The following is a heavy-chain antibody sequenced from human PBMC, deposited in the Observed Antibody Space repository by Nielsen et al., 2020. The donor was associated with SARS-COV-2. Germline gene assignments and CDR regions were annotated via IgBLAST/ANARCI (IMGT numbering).Heavy chain of an antibody. D-gene: IGHD3-9*01. Sequence: SETLSLTCAVYGGSFSGYCWSWVRQTPGKGLEWIGEIDHSGTTNLNPALNGQVTVSVNPSKNQFSLKMTSLTAADTAIYFCARAPNVDILTGDYADGFDVWGQGTGVTVSS. CDR2: IDHSGTT. V-gene: IGHV4-34*01. CDR3: ARAPNVDILTGDYADGFDV. CDR1: GGSFSGYC. J-gene: IGHJ3*01.